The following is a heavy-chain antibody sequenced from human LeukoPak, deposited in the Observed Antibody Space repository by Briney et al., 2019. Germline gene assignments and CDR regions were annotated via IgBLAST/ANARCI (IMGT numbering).Heavy chain of an antibody. V-gene: IGHV3-7*01. Sequence: GGSLRLSCAASGFTFSSYGMHWVRQAPGKGLEWVANIKGDGSEKYYVDSVKGRFTISRDNAKNSLYLQMNSLRAEDTAVYYCVREARSRPGMDVWGQGTTVTVSS. CDR3: VREARSRPGMDV. D-gene: IGHD6-6*01. CDR2: IKGDGSEK. J-gene: IGHJ6*02. CDR1: GFTFSSYG.